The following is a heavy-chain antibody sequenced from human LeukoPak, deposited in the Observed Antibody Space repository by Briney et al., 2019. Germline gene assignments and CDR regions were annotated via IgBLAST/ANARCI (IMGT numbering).Heavy chain of an antibody. D-gene: IGHD6-19*01. CDR3: ARDPALAVPGPELDY. J-gene: IGHJ4*02. CDR1: GFALSSHW. V-gene: IGHV3-7*01. Sequence: GGSLRLSCAASGFALSSHWMTWVRQAPGKGLEWVANINEDGSAKYYVDSVKGRFTISRDNAKNSLYLQMNSLRAEDTATYYCARDPALAVPGPELDYWGQGTLVTVSS. CDR2: INEDGSAK.